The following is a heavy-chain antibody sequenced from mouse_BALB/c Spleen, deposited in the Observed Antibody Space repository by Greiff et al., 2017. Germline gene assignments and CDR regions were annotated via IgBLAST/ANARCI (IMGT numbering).Heavy chain of an antibody. CDR2: INPSTGYT. J-gene: IGHJ3*01. D-gene: IGHD2-1*01. Sequence: QVQLKESGAELAKPGASVKMSCKASGYTFTSYWMHWVKQRPGQGLEWIGYINPSTGYTEYNQKFKDKATLTADKSSSTAYMQLSSLTSEDSAVYYCIYYGNYEGVAYWGQGTLVTVSA. V-gene: IGHV1-7*01. CDR3: IYYGNYEGVAY. CDR1: GYTFTSYW.